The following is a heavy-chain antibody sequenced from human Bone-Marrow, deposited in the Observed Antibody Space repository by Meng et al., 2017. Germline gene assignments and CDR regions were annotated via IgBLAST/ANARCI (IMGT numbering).Heavy chain of an antibody. V-gene: IGHV1-46*01. Sequence: ASVKVSCKASGYTFTSYYMHWVRQAPGQGLEWMGIINPSGGSTSYAQKFQGRVTMTRDTSTSTVYMELSSLRSKDTAVYYCASLIVVVPGVPVTRAAPMDVWGQGTTVTVSS. D-gene: IGHD2-2*01. CDR2: INPSGGST. CDR3: ASLIVVVPGVPVTRAAPMDV. CDR1: GYTFTSYY. J-gene: IGHJ6*02.